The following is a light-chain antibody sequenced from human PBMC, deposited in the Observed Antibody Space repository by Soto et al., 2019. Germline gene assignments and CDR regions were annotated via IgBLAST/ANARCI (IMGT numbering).Light chain of an antibody. Sequence: QSALTQPASVSGSPGQSITISCTGSSRDIGGYDYVSWYQQYPGKAPKLIIYNVSDRPSGVSSRFSGYKSGNTASLTISGLQACDEADYYSTSSSSIIALGIFGRRTKLTVL. CDR3: TSSSSIIALGI. J-gene: IGLJ2*01. CDR1: SRDIGGYDY. CDR2: NVS. V-gene: IGLV2-14*03.